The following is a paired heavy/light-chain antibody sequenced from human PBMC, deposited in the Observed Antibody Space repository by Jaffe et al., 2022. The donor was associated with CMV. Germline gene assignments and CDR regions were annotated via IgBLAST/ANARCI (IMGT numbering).Light chain of an antibody. CDR2: DVS. V-gene: IGLV2-14*03. J-gene: IGLJ3*02. Sequence: QSALTQPASVSGSPGQSITISCTGTSSDVGGYNYVSWYQQHPGKAPKLMIYDVSNRPSGVSNRFSGSKSGNTASLTISGLQAEDEADYYCSSYTSSSPWVFGGGTKLTVL. CDR1: SSDVGGYNY. CDR3: SSYTSSSPWV.
Heavy chain of an antibody. J-gene: IGHJ6*02. CDR2: ISSSSSYI. CDR1: GFTFSSYS. CDR3: ARATELRFLEWLSYPYYYYGMDV. D-gene: IGHD3-3*01. V-gene: IGHV3-21*01. Sequence: EVQLVESGGGLVKPGGSLRLSCAASGFTFSSYSMNWVRQAPGKGLEWVSSISSSSSYIYYADSVKGRFTISRDNAKNSLYLQMNSLRAEDTAVYYCARATELRFLEWLSYPYYYYGMDVWGQGTTVTVSS.